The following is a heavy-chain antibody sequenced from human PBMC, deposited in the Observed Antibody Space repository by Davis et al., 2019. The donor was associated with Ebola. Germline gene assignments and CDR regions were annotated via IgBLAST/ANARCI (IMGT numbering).Heavy chain of an antibody. CDR2: IDTNTGIP. D-gene: IGHD3-10*01. Sequence: AASVKVSCKASGYTFTSYAINWVRQAPGQGLEWMGWIDTNTGIPTYAQDFTGRFVFSLDTSVSTAYLQISSLKAEDTAVYYCARDPFEFGEPNFDYWGQGTLVTVSS. CDR1: GYTFTSYA. J-gene: IGHJ4*02. CDR3: ARDPFEFGEPNFDY. V-gene: IGHV7-4-1*02.